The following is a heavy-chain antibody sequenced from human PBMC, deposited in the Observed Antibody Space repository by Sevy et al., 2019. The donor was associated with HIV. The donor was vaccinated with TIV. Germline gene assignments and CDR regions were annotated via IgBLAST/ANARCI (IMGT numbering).Heavy chain of an antibody. CDR3: ARCPGHYSIDY. CDR2: IGTAAGVT. V-gene: IGHV3-48*02. D-gene: IGHD2-21*01. J-gene: IGHJ4*02. Sequence: GGYLGLSCAASGFTFNTYSLIWVRQTPGKGLEWLSFIGTAAGVTYYADSVKGRFTISRDNAKNSLYLQMNSLRDEDTAVYYCARCPGHYSIDYWGQGTLVTVSS. CDR1: GFTFNTYS.